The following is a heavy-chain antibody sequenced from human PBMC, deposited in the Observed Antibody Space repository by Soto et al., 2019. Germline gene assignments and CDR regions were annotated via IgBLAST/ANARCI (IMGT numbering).Heavy chain of an antibody. J-gene: IGHJ4*02. D-gene: IGHD6-13*01. Sequence: GESLKISCAASGFTFSSYAMSWVRQAPGKGLEWVSAISGSGGSTYYADSVKGRFTISRDNSKNTLYLQMNSLRAEDTAVYYCAKRTKDPAYSSSWYNYWGQGTLVTVSS. CDR3: AKRTKDPAYSSSWYNY. V-gene: IGHV3-23*01. CDR1: GFTFSSYA. CDR2: ISGSGGST.